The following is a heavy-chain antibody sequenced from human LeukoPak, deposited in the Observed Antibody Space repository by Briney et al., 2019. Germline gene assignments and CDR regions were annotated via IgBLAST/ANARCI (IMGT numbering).Heavy chain of an antibody. Sequence: GGSLRLSCAASGFTFTNAWMTWVRQAPGKGLEWVGRIKSKGDGETTDYAAPVKCRFTMSRDDSKATLYLQMNSLKAEDTAVYYCATDLGLTMIRGVIVHWGQGALVTVSS. CDR2: IKSKGDGETT. J-gene: IGHJ4*02. V-gene: IGHV3-15*01. D-gene: IGHD3-10*01. CDR1: GFTFTNAW. CDR3: ATDLGLTMIRGVIVH.